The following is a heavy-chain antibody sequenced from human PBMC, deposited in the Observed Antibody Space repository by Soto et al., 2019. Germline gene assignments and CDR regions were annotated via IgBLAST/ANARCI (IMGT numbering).Heavy chain of an antibody. D-gene: IGHD7-27*01. CDR3: AKGWGDY. Sequence: EVQLLESGGGLVQPGGSLRLSCAASGFTFSSYTMSWVRQGPGKGLEWVSGISSSGGSTVYADSVKGRFTISRDNFKNTLYLQMNSLRADDTAVYYGAKGWGDYWGQGTPVTVSS. CDR2: ISSSGGST. J-gene: IGHJ4*02. CDR1: GFTFSSYT. V-gene: IGHV3-23*01.